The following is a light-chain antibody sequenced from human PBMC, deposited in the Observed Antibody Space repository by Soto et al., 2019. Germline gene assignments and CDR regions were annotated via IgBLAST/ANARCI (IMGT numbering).Light chain of an antibody. CDR2: AAS. Sequence: DIQITQSPSTLSASVGARVTITCRASQSISSWLAWYQQKPGKAPKSLIYAASSLQSGVPSKFSGSGSGTDFTLTISSLQPENFATYYCQHDTFGQGTRLEIK. CDR3: QHDT. J-gene: IGKJ5*01. V-gene: IGKV1-5*01. CDR1: QSISSW.